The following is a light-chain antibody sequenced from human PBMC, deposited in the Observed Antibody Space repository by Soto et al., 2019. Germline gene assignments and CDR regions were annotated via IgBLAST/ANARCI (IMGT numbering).Light chain of an antibody. V-gene: IGKV1-5*01. Sequence: DIQMTQSPSTLSASIGDRVTITCRARQSIRGWLAWYEQKPGRAPKLLIYDASSLETGVPSRFSGSGSGTEFTLTISSLQPDDFATYYCQQYNSYPYTFGQGTKLEIK. CDR1: QSIRGW. CDR2: DAS. J-gene: IGKJ2*01. CDR3: QQYNSYPYT.